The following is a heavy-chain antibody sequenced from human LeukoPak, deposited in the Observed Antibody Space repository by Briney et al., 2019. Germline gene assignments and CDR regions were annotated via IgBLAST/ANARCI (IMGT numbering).Heavy chain of an antibody. D-gene: IGHD1-1*01. CDR2: ISGSGGTT. CDR1: GFTFSSYA. Sequence: GESLRLPCAASGFTFSSYAMSWVRQAPGKGLEWVSVISGSGGTTYYADSVKGRFTISRDNSKNTLYLQMNSLRAEDTAVYYCAKLDGRTGTTYYYYYGMDVWGQGTTVTVSS. J-gene: IGHJ6*02. CDR3: AKLDGRTGTTYYYYYGMDV. V-gene: IGHV3-23*01.